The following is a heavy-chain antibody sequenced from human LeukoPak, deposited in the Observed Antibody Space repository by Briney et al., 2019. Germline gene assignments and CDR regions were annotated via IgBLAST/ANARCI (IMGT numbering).Heavy chain of an antibody. Sequence: SETLPLTCAVYGGSFSGYYWSWIRQPPGKGLEWIGEINHSGSTNYNPSLKRRVTISVDTSKNQFSLKLSSVTAADTAVYYCARGLGYCSGGSCYGALKFDYWGQGTLVTVSS. J-gene: IGHJ4*02. D-gene: IGHD2-15*01. CDR1: GGSFSGYY. V-gene: IGHV4-34*01. CDR2: INHSGST. CDR3: ARGLGYCSGGSCYGALKFDY.